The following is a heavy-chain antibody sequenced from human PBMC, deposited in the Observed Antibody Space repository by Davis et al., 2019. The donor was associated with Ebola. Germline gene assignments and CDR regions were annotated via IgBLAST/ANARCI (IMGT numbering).Heavy chain of an antibody. J-gene: IGHJ4*02. CDR2: ITYDASNT. CDR3: ATTPQYSSGQNKPFDY. D-gene: IGHD6-19*01. Sequence: GGSLRLSCAASGLSFSDHTMHWVRQAAGKGLEWVAFITYDASNTYYADSVKGRFTISRDNSRNTLYLEMNSLRVEDTAVYYCATTPQYSSGQNKPFDYWGQGTLVTVSS. V-gene: IGHV3-30-3*01. CDR1: GLSFSDHT.